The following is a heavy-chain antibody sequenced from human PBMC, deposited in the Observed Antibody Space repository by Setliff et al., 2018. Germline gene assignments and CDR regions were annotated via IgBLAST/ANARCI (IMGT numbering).Heavy chain of an antibody. CDR3: ARTGTYRYFGY. J-gene: IGHJ4*02. D-gene: IGHD1-1*01. Sequence: PSETLSLTCSVSGYSIITGYYWAWIRRLPGRGLEWIGRIYHGGDTYYNASLKSRLTISVDTSKNQFSLKLRSVTAADTAVYYCARTGTYRYFGYWGQGALVTVSS. CDR2: IYHGGDT. V-gene: IGHV4-38-2*02. CDR1: GYSIITGYY.